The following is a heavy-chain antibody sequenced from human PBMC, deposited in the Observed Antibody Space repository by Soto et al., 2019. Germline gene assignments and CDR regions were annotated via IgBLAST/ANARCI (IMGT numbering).Heavy chain of an antibody. D-gene: IGHD5-18*01. Sequence: GESLKISCKGSGYTFTSYWIGWVRQMPGKGLEWMGIIYPGDSDTRYRPSFQGQVTISADKSISTAYLQSSSLKASDTAMYYCARPTTMAGYFDYWGQGTLVTVSS. CDR2: IYPGDSDT. J-gene: IGHJ4*02. CDR3: ARPTTMAGYFDY. V-gene: IGHV5-51*01. CDR1: GYTFTSYW.